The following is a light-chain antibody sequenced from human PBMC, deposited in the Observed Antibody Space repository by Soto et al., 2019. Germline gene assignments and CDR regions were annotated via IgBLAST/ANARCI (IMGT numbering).Light chain of an antibody. CDR1: QGISSA. V-gene: IGKV1-13*02. J-gene: IGKJ2*01. CDR3: QQFNSYPPYT. Sequence: GDRVTITCRASQGISSALAWYQQKPGTAPKLLIYDASSLESGVPSRFSGSGSGTDFTLTISSLQPEDFATYYCQQFNSYPPYTFGQGTKLEIK. CDR2: DAS.